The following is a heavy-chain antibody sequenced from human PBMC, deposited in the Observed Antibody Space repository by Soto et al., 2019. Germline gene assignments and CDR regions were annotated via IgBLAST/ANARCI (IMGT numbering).Heavy chain of an antibody. CDR2: IKSTTDGGRI. CDR3: AKGKANTIFGVDTLFDY. Sequence: EVHLVESGGGLVKPGGTLRLSCGASGFPFTKAWMSWVRQAPGKGLEWVGRIKSTTDGGRIDYAASVKGRFTISRDDSNNTLYLQMNSLKTEDTAVYYCAKGKANTIFGVDTLFDYWGQGTRVTVSS. D-gene: IGHD3-3*01. CDR1: GFPFTKAW. V-gene: IGHV3-15*01. J-gene: IGHJ4*02.